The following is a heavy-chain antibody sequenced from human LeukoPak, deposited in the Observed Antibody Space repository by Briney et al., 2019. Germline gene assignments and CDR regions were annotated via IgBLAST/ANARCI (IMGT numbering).Heavy chain of an antibody. V-gene: IGHV1-18*01. CDR3: ARDRYDILTGYGDYYYYYGMDV. CDR2: ISAYNGNT. D-gene: IGHD3-9*01. CDR1: GYTFTSYG. J-gene: IGHJ6*02. Sequence: ASVKVSCKASGYTFTSYGISWVRQAPGQGLEWMGWISAYNGNTNYARKLQGRVTMTTDTSTSTAYMELRSLRFDDTAVYYCARDRYDILTGYGDYYYYYGMDVWGQGTTVTVSS.